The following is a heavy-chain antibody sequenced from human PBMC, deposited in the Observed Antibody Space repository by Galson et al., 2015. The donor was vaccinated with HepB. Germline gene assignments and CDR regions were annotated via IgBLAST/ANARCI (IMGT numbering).Heavy chain of an antibody. Sequence: SLRLSCAASGFTFRNTWMSWVRQAPGKGLQWVGRIKGKSDGGTTDYAAPVKGRFTMSRDDSKNMLYLQMNSLQTEDTALYYCCTDEYVYGDYPLDYWGQGTLVTVSS. CDR2: IKGKSDGGTT. V-gene: IGHV3-15*01. D-gene: IGHD4-17*01. CDR3: CTDEYVYGDYPLDY. J-gene: IGHJ4*02. CDR1: GFTFRNTW.